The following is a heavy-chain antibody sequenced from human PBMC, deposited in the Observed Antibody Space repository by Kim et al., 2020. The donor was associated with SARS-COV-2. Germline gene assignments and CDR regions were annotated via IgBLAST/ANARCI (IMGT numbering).Heavy chain of an antibody. J-gene: IGHJ3*02. D-gene: IGHD1-7*01. CDR2: IWFDGSNK. CDR3: AREARNHWNFDGFDI. V-gene: IGHV3-33*01. CDR1: DFTFSDYG. Sequence: GGSLRLSCEASDFTFSDYGMHWVRQAPGKGLEWVAGIWFDGSNKYYRDSVKGRLTISRDNSKNTLDLQMNSLRAEDTAMYYCAREARNHWNFDGFDIWGQGTTVTVSS.